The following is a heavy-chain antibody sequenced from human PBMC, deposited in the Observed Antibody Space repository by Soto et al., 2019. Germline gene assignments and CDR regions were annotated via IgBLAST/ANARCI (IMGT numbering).Heavy chain of an antibody. CDR1: GFTFSHYA. V-gene: IGHV3-30-3*01. J-gene: IGHJ4*02. CDR3: ARDTPYDS. CDR2: ISYDGSIK. Sequence: QVQLVESGGGVVQSGRSLSLSCAASGFTFSHYAMHWVRQTPGKGLEWVAVISYDGSIKNYADSAKGRFSISRDNSKNQLYLKMHGLRPEDTAVYYCARDTPYDSWGQGTLVTVSS.